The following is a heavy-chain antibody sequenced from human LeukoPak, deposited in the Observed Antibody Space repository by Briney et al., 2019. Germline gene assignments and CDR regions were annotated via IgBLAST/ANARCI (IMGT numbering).Heavy chain of an antibody. CDR2: ISSSGSTI. CDR1: GFTFSSYS. D-gene: IGHD1-1*01. J-gene: IGHJ4*02. V-gene: IGHV3-48*04. CDR3: ARDFSEKTGHLDY. Sequence: GGSLRLSCAASGFTFSSYSMNWVRQAPGKGLEWVSYISSSGSTIYYADSVKGRFTISRDNAKNSLYLQMNSLRAEDTALYYCARDFSEKTGHLDYWGQGTLVTVSS.